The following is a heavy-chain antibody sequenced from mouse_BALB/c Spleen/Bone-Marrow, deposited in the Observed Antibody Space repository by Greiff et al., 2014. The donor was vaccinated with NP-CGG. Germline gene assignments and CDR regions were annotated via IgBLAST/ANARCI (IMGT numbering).Heavy chain of an antibody. J-gene: IGHJ3*01. CDR2: INPYNGGT. Sequence: ESGPELVKPGPLVKISCKASGYSFTGYYMHWVKQSHGKSLEWIGEINPYNGGTSYNQKFKGKATLTVDTSSSTAFMELHSLTSEDSLVYYCARQLYGNYAYWGQGTLVTVSA. D-gene: IGHD2-10*02. CDR1: GYSFTGYY. CDR3: ARQLYGNYAY. V-gene: IGHV1S30*02.